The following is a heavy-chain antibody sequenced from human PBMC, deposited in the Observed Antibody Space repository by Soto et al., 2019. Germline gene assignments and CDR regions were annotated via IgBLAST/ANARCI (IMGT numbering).Heavy chain of an antibody. V-gene: IGHV4-30-2*01. Sequence: QLQLQESGSGLVKPSQTLSLTCAVSGGSISSGGYSWSWIRQPPGKGLEWIGYIYHSGSTYYNPSLKSRVTISVDRSKNQFSLKLSSVTTADTAVYYCARYGYDSSGYYFDYWGQGTLVTVSS. CDR3: ARYGYDSSGYYFDY. D-gene: IGHD3-22*01. CDR2: IYHSGST. J-gene: IGHJ4*02. CDR1: GGSISSGGYS.